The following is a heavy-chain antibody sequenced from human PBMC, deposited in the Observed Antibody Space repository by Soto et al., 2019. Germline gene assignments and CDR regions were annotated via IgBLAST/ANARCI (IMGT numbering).Heavy chain of an antibody. CDR3: ARDPYYDFWSGYYTYYYYYGMDV. CDR2: ISYDGSNK. J-gene: IGHJ6*02. CDR1: GFTFSSYA. V-gene: IGHV3-30-3*01. Sequence: QVQLVESGGGVVQPGRSLRLSCAASGFTFSSYAMHWVRQAPGKGLEWVAVISYDGSNKYYADSVKGRFTISRDNSKNTLYLLMNSLRAEDTAVYYCARDPYYDFWSGYYTYYYYYGMDVWGQGTTVTVSS. D-gene: IGHD3-3*01.